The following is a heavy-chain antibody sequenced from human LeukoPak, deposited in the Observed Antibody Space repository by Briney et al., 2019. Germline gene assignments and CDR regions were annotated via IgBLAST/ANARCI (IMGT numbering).Heavy chain of an antibody. Sequence: GGSLRLSCASSGFTFSSYEMNWVRQAPGKGLEWVSYINSGGSTIYYADSVKGRFTISRDNAKKSLYLQMNSLRAEDTAVYYCARDSSSYYFDYWGQGTLVTVSS. CDR2: INSGGSTI. J-gene: IGHJ4*02. CDR3: ARDSSSYYFDY. D-gene: IGHD6-6*01. V-gene: IGHV3-48*03. CDR1: GFTFSSYE.